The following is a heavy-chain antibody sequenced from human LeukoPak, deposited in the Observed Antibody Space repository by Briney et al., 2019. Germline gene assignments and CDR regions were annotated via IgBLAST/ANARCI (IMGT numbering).Heavy chain of an antibody. J-gene: IGHJ4*02. D-gene: IGHD3-22*01. CDR2: IIPILGIA. CDR1: GGTFSSYT. V-gene: IGHV1-69*02. CDR3: ARALLDYYHSSGYLDY. Sequence: SVKVSCKASGGTFSSYTISWVRQAPGQGLEWMGRIIPILGIANYAQKFQGRVTITADKSTSTAYMELSSLRSEDTAVYYCARALLDYYHSSGYLDYWGQGTLVTVSS.